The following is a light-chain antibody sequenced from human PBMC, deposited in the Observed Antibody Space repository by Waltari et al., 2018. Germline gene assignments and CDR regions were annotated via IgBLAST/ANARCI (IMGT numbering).Light chain of an antibody. Sequence: QSALTQPASVSGSPGQSITISCTGTSSDIGNYNFFVSWYQHRPGEAPKLIIYEGNVRPSGVSDRFSGSKSGNAASLTISGLQAEDEAHYYRCSYGVRVFFGGGTKLTVL. V-gene: IGLV2-23*01. CDR2: EGN. J-gene: IGLJ2*01. CDR3: CSYGVRVF. CDR1: SSDIGNYNFF.